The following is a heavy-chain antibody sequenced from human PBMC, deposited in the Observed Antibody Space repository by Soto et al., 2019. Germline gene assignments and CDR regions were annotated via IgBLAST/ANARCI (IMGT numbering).Heavy chain of an antibody. CDR3: ARDPTMVRGVGIDY. J-gene: IGHJ4*02. D-gene: IGHD3-10*01. CDR2: ISYDGSNK. CDR1: GFTFSSYA. V-gene: IGHV3-30-3*01. Sequence: PGGSLRLSCAASGFTFSSYAMHWVRQAPGKGLEWVAVISYDGSNKYYADSVKGRFTISRDNSKNTLYLQMNSLRAEDTAVYYCARDPTMVRGVGIDYWGQGTLVTVSS.